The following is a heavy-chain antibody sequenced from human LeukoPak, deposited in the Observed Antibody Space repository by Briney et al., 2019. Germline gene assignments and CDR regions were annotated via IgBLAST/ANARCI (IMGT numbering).Heavy chain of an antibody. V-gene: IGHV1-2*06. D-gene: IGHD1-26*01. Sequence: ASVKVSCKASGGTFSSYALGSVRQAPGQGLEWMGRINPNNGGTNCAQKFQGRVTMTGDTSISTAYMELNSLRSDDTAMYYCARESGSYHGNDYWGQGTLVTVSS. CDR2: INPNNGGT. CDR3: ARESGSYHGNDY. J-gene: IGHJ4*02. CDR1: GGTFSSYA.